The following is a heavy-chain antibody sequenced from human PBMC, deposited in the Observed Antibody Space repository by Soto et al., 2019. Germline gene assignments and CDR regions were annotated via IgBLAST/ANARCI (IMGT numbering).Heavy chain of an antibody. CDR3: ARGIQLWLDWFDP. V-gene: IGHV1-69*02. Sequence: QVPLVQSGAEVKKPGSSVKVSCKASGGTFSSYTISWVRQAPGQGLEWMGRIIPILGIANYAQKFQGRVTITADKSTSTAYMELSSLRSEDTAVYYCARGIQLWLDWFDPWGQGTLVTVSS. CDR1: GGTFSSYT. J-gene: IGHJ5*02. D-gene: IGHD5-18*01. CDR2: IIPILGIA.